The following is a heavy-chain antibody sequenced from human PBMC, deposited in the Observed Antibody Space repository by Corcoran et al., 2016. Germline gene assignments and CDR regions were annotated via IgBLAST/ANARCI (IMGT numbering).Heavy chain of an antibody. CDR3: ARDKGYDFWSGYSYYYYYYGMDV. CDR2: ISSSSSTI. V-gene: IGHV3-48*04. Sequence: EVQLVESGGGLVQPGGSLRLSCAASGFTFSSYSMNWVRQAPGKGLEWVSYISSSSSTIYYADSVKGRFTISRDNAKNSLYLQMNSLRAEDTAVYYCARDKGYDFWSGYSYYYYYYGMDVWGQGTTVTVSS. CDR1: GFTFSSYS. D-gene: IGHD3-3*01. J-gene: IGHJ6*02.